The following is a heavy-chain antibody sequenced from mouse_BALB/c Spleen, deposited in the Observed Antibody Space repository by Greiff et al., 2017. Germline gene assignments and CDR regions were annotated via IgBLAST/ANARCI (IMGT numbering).Heavy chain of an antibody. V-gene: IGHV5-12-2*01. CDR1: GFTFSSYT. CDR3: ARRGNYDYVMDY. J-gene: IGHJ4*01. Sequence: EVQLVESGGGLVQPGGSLKLSCAASGFTFSSYTMSWVRQTPEKRLEWVAYISNGGGSTYYPDTVKGRFTISRDNAKNTLYLQMSSLKSEDTAMYYCARRGNYDYVMDYWGQGTSVTVSS. D-gene: IGHD2-1*01. CDR2: ISNGGGST.